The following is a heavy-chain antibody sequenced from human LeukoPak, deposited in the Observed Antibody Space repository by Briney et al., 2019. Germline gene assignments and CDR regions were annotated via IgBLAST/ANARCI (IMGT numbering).Heavy chain of an antibody. CDR1: GFTFGSYS. CDR2: ISSSSSYI. J-gene: IGHJ4*02. CDR3: ARDPISSGWGDY. Sequence: GGSLRLSCAASGFTFGSYSMNWVRQAPGKGLEWVSSISSSSSYIYYADSVKGRFTISRDNAKNSLYLQMNSLRAEDTAVYYCARDPISSGWGDYWGQGTLVTVSS. D-gene: IGHD6-19*01. V-gene: IGHV3-21*01.